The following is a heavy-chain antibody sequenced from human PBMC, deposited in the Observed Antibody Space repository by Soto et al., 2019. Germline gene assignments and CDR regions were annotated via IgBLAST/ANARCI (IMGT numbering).Heavy chain of an antibody. CDR1: GYSFTDYS. V-gene: IGHV1-3*04. J-gene: IGHJ4*01. D-gene: IGHD3-10*01. CDR2: INIGTGVT. CDR3: ARCHYQLFRVDH. Sequence: GASVKVSCKASGYSFTDYSIQWMRQAPGQRPEWVGWINIGTGVTQISQRFQGRVNLSRDTSATTAYMELDSLRYEDTAVYYCARCHYQLFRVDHWGQVPPVTFSS.